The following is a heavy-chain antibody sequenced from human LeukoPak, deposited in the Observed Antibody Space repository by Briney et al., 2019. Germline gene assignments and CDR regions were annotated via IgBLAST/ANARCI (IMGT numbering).Heavy chain of an antibody. D-gene: IGHD2-2*01. CDR2: ISSSGSTI. V-gene: IGHV3-48*04. CDR3: ARDIVVVPAAIAYFDY. Sequence: GGSLRLSCEVSGFMFRNYWMDWVRQTPGKGLEWVSYISSSGSTIYYADSVKGRFTISRDNAKNSLYLQMNSLRAEDTAVYYCARDIVVVPAAIAYFDYWGQGTLVTVSS. J-gene: IGHJ4*02. CDR1: GFMFRNYW.